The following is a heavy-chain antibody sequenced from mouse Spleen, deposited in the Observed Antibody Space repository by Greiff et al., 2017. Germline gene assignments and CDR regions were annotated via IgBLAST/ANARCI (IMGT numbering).Heavy chain of an antibody. CDR2: IYPGSGSI. CDR3: ARHEEGRQLGLRFDY. J-gene: IGHJ2*01. CDR1: GYTFTEYT. Sequence: VQLQQSGAELVKPGASVKLSCKASGYTFTEYTIHWVKQRPGQGLEWIGWIYPGSGSIKNNEKFKDKATLTADKSSSTVYMELSRLTSEDSAVYFYARHEEGRQLGLRFDYWGPGTPLTVSS. V-gene: IGHV1-62-2*01. D-gene: IGHD3-2*01.